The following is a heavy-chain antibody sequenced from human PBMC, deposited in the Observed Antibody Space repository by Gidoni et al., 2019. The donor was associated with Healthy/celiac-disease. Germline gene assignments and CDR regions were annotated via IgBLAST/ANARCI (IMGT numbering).Heavy chain of an antibody. CDR3: ARGVQQLSYCDY. CDR2: INHMGST. V-gene: IGHV4-34*01. CDR1: GGSFSGYY. D-gene: IGHD6-13*01. J-gene: IGHJ4*02. Sequence: QVQLQQWGAGLLKPSETLSLTCAVYGGSFSGYYWSWIRQPPGKGLEWIGEINHMGSTNYNPSLKSRVSISVDTSKNQFSLKLSSVTAADTAVYYCARGVQQLSYCDYWGQGTLVTVSS.